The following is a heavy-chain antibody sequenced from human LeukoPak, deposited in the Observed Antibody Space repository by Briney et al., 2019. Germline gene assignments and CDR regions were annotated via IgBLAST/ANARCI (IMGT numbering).Heavy chain of an antibody. Sequence: LETLSLTCTVSGGSISSSSYYWGWIRQPPGKGLEWIGSIYYSGSTYYNPSLKSRVTISVGTSKNQFSLKLSSVTAADTAVYYCARQDYGSGSYEFDYWGQGTLVTVSS. CDR3: ARQDYGSGSYEFDY. D-gene: IGHD3-10*01. V-gene: IGHV4-39*01. CDR2: IYYSGST. J-gene: IGHJ4*02. CDR1: GGSISSSSYY.